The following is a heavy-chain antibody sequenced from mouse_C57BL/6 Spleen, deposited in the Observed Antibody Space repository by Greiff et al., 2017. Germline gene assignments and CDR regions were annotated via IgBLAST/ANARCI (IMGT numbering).Heavy chain of an antibody. Sequence: EVQLQQSGPVLVKPGASVKMSCKASGYTFTDYYMNWVKQSHGKSLEWIGVINPYNGGTSYNQKFKGKATLTVDKSSSTAYMELNSLTSEDSAVYYCARSGYGNYYFDYWGQGTTLTVSS. CDR2: INPYNGGT. V-gene: IGHV1-19*01. J-gene: IGHJ2*01. CDR1: GYTFTDYY. CDR3: ARSGYGNYYFDY. D-gene: IGHD2-10*02.